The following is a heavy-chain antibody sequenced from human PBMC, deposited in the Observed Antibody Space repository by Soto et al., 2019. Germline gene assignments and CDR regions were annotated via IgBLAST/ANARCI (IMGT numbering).Heavy chain of an antibody. J-gene: IGHJ4*02. D-gene: IGHD3-22*01. CDR3: VGGYYFGDY. V-gene: IGHV3-30*03. Sequence: QVQLVESGGGVVQPGRSLRLSCAASGFTFSSYGMHWVRQAPGKGLEWVAVISSDGSNKYYADSVKGRFTISRDNSKNTLYPQMNSLRPEDTAVYYCVGGYYFGDYWGQGTLVTVSS. CDR2: ISSDGSNK. CDR1: GFTFSSYG.